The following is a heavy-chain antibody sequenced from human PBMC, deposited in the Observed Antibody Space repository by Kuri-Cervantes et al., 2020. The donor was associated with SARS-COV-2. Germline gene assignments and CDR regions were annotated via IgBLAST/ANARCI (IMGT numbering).Heavy chain of an antibody. J-gene: IGHJ5*02. CDR1: GGSISSHY. CDR3: ARHPAPRYCSSTSCYGIWFDP. V-gene: IGHV4-59*08. D-gene: IGHD2-2*01. CDR2: IYHSGST. Sequence: SETLSLTCTVSGGSISSHYWSWIRQPPGKGLEWIGSIYHSGSTYYNPSLKSRVTISVDTSKNQFSLKLSSVTAADTAVYYCARHPAPRYCSSTSCYGIWFDPWGQGTLVTVSS.